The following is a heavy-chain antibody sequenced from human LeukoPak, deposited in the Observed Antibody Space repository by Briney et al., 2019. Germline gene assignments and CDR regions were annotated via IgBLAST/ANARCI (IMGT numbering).Heavy chain of an antibody. Sequence: PGGSLRLSCAASGFTFSRYGMSWVRQAPGKGLEWVSAISGSGGSTYYGDSVKGRFTISRDNSKNTLYLQMGSLRAEDTAVYYCAKSSYGPTFDCWGQGTLVTVSS. CDR1: GFTFSRYG. D-gene: IGHD5-18*01. CDR2: ISGSGGST. CDR3: AKSSYGPTFDC. J-gene: IGHJ4*02. V-gene: IGHV3-23*01.